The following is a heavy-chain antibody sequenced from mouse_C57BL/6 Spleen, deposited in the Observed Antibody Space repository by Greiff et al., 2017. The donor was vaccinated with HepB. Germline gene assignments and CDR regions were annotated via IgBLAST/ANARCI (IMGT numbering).Heavy chain of an antibody. Sequence: QVQLKESGPGLVQPSQSLSITCTVSGFSLTSYGVHWVRQSPGKGLEWLGVIWSGGSTDYNAAFISRLSISKDNSKSQVFFKMNSLQADDTAIYYCARMGAPYYAMDYWGQGTSVTVSS. J-gene: IGHJ4*01. V-gene: IGHV2-2*01. CDR2: IWSGGST. CDR3: ARMGAPYYAMDY. CDR1: GFSLTSYG.